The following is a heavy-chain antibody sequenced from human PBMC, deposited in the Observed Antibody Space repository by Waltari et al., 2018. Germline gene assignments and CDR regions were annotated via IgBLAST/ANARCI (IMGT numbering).Heavy chain of an antibody. CDR3: AKEADAAVAGYAEYFQD. V-gene: IGHV3-23*04. Sequence: VQLVESGGGVVQHGRSLRLSCAASGFTFKTYAMRWVRQLPGKGLEWVSSIYGSGDGTFYADPVKGRFTISRDNSKNTLYLQMNGLRAEDTAIYYFAKEADAAVAGYAEYFQDWGQGTRVTVSS. J-gene: IGHJ1*01. D-gene: IGHD6-19*01. CDR1: GFTFKTYA. CDR2: IYGSGDGT.